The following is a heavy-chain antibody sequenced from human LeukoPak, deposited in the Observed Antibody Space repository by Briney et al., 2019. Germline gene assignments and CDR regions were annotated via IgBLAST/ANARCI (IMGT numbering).Heavy chain of an antibody. CDR2: IYADGET. CDR3: ARAPTVTTIFDY. V-gene: IGHV3-66*01. D-gene: IGHD4-17*01. Sequence: GGSLRLSCAASGLIVSNNCMSWVRQAPGKGLDWVSIIYADGETHYADSVRGRFTISRDNSKNTLYLQMNVLRAGDTAVYYCARAPTVTTIFDYWGQGTLVTVSS. J-gene: IGHJ4*02. CDR1: GLIVSNNC.